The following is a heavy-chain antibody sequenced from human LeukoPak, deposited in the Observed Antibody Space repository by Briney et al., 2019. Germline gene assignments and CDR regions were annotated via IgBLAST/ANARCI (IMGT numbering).Heavy chain of an antibody. V-gene: IGHV1-46*01. CDR2: INPSGGST. D-gene: IGHD6-13*01. CDR1: GYTFTSYY. J-gene: IGHJ4*02. Sequence: GASVKVSCKASGYTFTSYYMHWVRQAPGQGLEWMGIINPSGGSTSYAQKFQGRVTMTRGMSTSTVYMELSSLRSEDTAVYYCARARGIAAAGPIMGHWGQGTLVTVSS. CDR3: ARARGIAAAGPIMGH.